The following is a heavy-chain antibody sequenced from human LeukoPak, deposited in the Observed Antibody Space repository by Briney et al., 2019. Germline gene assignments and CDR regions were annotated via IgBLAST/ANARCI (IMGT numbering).Heavy chain of an antibody. CDR3: ASLSGSRGSAFDI. D-gene: IGHD1-26*01. J-gene: IGHJ3*02. V-gene: IGHV3-74*01. CDR1: GLTFSNYW. Sequence: GGSLRLSCAVSGLTFSNYWMHWVRQAPGKGLEWVSLIYTDGRATFYADSVQGRFTISRDNARNTLYLQMNSLRAGDTAVYYCASLSGSRGSAFDIWGQGTMVTVSS. CDR2: IYTDGRAT.